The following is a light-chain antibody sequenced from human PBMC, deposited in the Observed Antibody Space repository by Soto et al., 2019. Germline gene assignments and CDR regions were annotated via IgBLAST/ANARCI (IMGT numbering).Light chain of an antibody. J-gene: IGKJ1*01. CDR3: QKYSSAPWT. CDR2: AAS. Sequence: DVQMTQSPSSLSASVGDRVTITCRASQGISNYLAWYQQKPGKHPKLLIYAASTLQSVVPSRFSGSGSGTDFTLTINSLQPEDVATYFCQKYSSAPWTFGQGTKVEIK. V-gene: IGKV1-27*01. CDR1: QGISNY.